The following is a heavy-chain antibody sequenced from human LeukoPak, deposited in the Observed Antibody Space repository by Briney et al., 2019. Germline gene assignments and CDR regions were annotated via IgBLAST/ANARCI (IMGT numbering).Heavy chain of an antibody. CDR1: GFAFSTYG. D-gene: IGHD5-12*01. CDR3: ARGGHMDIVASISY. Sequence: GGSLRLSCAASGFAFSTYGIHWVRQAPGKGLEWVAFIPYDGSNHFYADSVKGRFSISRDNFKNTVSLEMSSLTTDDTAVYHCARGGHMDIVASISYWGQGTPVSVSS. CDR2: IPYDGSNH. J-gene: IGHJ4*02. V-gene: IGHV3-30*02.